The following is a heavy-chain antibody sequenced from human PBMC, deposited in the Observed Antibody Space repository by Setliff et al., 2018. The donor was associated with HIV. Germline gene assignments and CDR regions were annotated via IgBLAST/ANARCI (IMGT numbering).Heavy chain of an antibody. CDR1: GFIFTNHW. J-gene: IGHJ4*02. CDR2: INSDGSSA. Sequence: GGSLRLSCAASGFIFTNHWMHWVRQAPGKGLVWVSRINSDGSSADYADSVKGRFTISRDNAKNTLYLQTSSLRADDTAVYYCARDLSSGPAYWGQGTLVTVSS. V-gene: IGHV3-74*01. D-gene: IGHD3-22*01. CDR3: ARDLSSGPAY.